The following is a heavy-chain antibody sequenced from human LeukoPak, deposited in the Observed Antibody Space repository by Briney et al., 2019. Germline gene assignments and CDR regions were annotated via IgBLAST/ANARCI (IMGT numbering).Heavy chain of an antibody. V-gene: IGHV3-74*01. CDR2: INSDGGST. CDR3: ARGNYGARGFDP. J-gene: IGHJ5*02. CDR1: GFTFSSYW. Sequence: GGSLRLSCAASGFTFSSYWMHWVRQAPGKWLVWVSRINSDGGSTSYADSVKGRFTISRDNAKNTLDLQMNSLRAEDTAVYYCARGNYGARGFDPWGQGTLVTVSS. D-gene: IGHD1-7*01.